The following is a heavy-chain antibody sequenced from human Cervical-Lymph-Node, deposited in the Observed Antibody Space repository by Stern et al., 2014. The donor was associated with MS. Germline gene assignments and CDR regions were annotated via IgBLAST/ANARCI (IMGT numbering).Heavy chain of an antibody. J-gene: IGHJ4*02. CDR3: AMGRGYQVDY. V-gene: IGHV3-53*01. D-gene: IGHD2-2*01. CDR1: GFIVSNYY. CDR2: IYSTISP. Sequence: DQLVQSGGGLIQPGGSLRLSCAASGFIVSNYYMNWVRQAPGKGLEWLSLIYSTISPYYVDSVRGRFIISRDESKNTLYLQMNSLRAEDTAVYYCAMGRGYQVDYWGQGTLVTVSS.